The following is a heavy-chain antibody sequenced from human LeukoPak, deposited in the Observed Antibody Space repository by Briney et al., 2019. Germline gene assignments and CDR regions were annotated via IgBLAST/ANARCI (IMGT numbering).Heavy chain of an antibody. Sequence: SQTLSLTCTVSGGSISSGDYYWSWIRQPPGEGLEWIGYIYYSGSTYYNPSLKSRVTISVDTSKNQFSLKLSSVTAADTAVYYCASLRGPNGMDVWGQGTTVTVSS. D-gene: IGHD3-10*01. CDR1: GGSISSGDYY. V-gene: IGHV4-30-4*01. CDR2: IYYSGST. CDR3: ASLRGPNGMDV. J-gene: IGHJ6*02.